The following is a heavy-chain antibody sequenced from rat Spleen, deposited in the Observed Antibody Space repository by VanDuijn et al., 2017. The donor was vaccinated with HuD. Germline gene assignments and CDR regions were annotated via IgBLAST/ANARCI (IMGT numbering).Heavy chain of an antibody. CDR3: TRGGYPGIPYVMDA. V-gene: IGHV5-25*01. CDR2: ISAGGGNT. J-gene: IGHJ4*01. CDR1: GFTFTNYY. D-gene: IGHD1-4*01. Sequence: EVQLVESGGGLVQPGRSMKLSCAASGFTFTNYYMAWVRQAPTKGLEWVASISAGGGNTYYRDSVKGRFTVSRDNAKSTLYLQMDSLRSEDTATYYCTRGGYPGIPYVMDAWGQGASVTVSS.